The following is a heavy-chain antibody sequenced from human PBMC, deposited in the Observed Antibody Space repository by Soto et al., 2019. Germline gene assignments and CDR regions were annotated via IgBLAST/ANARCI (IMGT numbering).Heavy chain of an antibody. CDR2: IYPGDSGT. V-gene: IGHV5-51*01. Sequence: PGESLKISCKGSGYNFNSYWISWVRQMPGKGLEWMGIIYPGDSGTRYSPSFQDQVTISADKSISTAYLQWSSLKASDTAMYYCARRGDSSGFMDYWGQGIPVTVYS. J-gene: IGHJ4*02. D-gene: IGHD6-19*01. CDR1: GYNFNSYW. CDR3: ARRGDSSGFMDY.